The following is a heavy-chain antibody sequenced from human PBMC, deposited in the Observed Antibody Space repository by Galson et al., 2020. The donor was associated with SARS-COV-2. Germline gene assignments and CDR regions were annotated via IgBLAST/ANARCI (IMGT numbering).Heavy chain of an antibody. CDR2: ISSSGSTI. D-gene: IGHD2-2*01. CDR1: GFTFSDYY. V-gene: IGHV3-11*01. CDR3: VRDQKVTSSPGTFNGMDV. J-gene: IGHJ6*02. Sequence: KIGESLKISCAASGFTFSDYYMSWIRQAPGKGLEWVSYISSSGSTIYYADSVKGRFTISRDNAKNSLYLQMNSLRAEDTAVYYCVRDQKVTSSPGTFNGMDVWGQGTTVTVSS.